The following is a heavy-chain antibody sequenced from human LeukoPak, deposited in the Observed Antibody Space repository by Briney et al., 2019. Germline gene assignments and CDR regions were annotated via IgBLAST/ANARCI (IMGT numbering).Heavy chain of an antibody. J-gene: IGHJ5*02. Sequence: SETLSLTCTVSGGSISSQYWSWIRQPPGKGLEWIGYIYYSGSTSYNPSLKSRVTISVDTSENQFSLRLSSVTAADTAMYYCARDIISEYSSSHSHFDPWGQGTLVTVSS. V-gene: IGHV4-59*11. CDR3: ARDIISEYSSSHSHFDP. D-gene: IGHD6-6*01. CDR2: IYYSGST. CDR1: GGSISSQY.